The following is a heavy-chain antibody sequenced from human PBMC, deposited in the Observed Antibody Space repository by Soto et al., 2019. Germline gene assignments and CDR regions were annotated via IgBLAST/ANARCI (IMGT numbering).Heavy chain of an antibody. CDR3: ACIFSGGYGYGFYYYGMDV. CDR2: MYNGGSA. CDR1: GGSLSNYY. V-gene: IGHV4-59*08. Sequence: PSETLSLTCTVSGGSLSNYYWSWIRQPPGKGLEWVGYMYNGGSANYNPSLKSRVAISVDMSQNQFSLKLSSVTAADTAVYYCACIFSGGYGYGFYYYGMDVWGQGTTVTVSS. D-gene: IGHD5-18*01. J-gene: IGHJ6*02.